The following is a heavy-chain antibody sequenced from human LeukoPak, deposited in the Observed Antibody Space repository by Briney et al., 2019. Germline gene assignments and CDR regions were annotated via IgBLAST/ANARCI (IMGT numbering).Heavy chain of an antibody. CDR3: AKQVSGQWLTPDSG. D-gene: IGHD6-19*01. V-gene: IGHV3-23*01. J-gene: IGHJ4*02. CDR2: ISGPSSHT. Sequence: GGSLRLSCVASGFTLSGFAMIWVRQVPGKGLQWVSAISGPSSHTYYADSVRGRFTISRDNSRNTLYLQMNSLTVEDTAVYYCAKQVSGQWLTPDSGWGQGTLVTVSS. CDR1: GFTLSGFA.